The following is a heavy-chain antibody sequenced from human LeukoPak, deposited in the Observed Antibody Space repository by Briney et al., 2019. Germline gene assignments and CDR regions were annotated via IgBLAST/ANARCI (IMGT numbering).Heavy chain of an antibody. D-gene: IGHD6-13*01. CDR1: GFTFGSYE. J-gene: IGHJ6*02. V-gene: IGHV3-48*03. CDR3: ARDRGSSSWYYYYYGMDV. CDR2: ISSSGSTI. Sequence: GGSLRLSCAASGFTFGSYEMSWVRQAPGKGLEWVSYISSSGSTIYYADSVKGRFTISRDNAKNSLYLQMNSLRAEDTAVYYCARDRGSSSWYYYYYGMDVWGQGTTVTVSS.